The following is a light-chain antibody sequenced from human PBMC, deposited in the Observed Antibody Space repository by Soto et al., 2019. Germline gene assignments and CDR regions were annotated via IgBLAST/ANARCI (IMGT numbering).Light chain of an antibody. CDR2: GNT. Sequence: QSVLTQPPSKSGAPGQRVTISCTGSGSNIGSTYDVQWYQQLPGTAPKLLIHGNTDRPSGVPDRFSGSKSGTSASLAITGLQADDEADYYCQSYDDSLSVHYVFGTGTKVTVL. V-gene: IGLV1-40*01. J-gene: IGLJ1*01. CDR1: GSNIGSTYD. CDR3: QSYDDSLSVHYV.